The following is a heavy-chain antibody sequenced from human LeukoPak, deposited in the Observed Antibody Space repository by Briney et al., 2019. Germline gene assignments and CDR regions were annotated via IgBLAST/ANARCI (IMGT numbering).Heavy chain of an antibody. CDR2: IYYSGST. V-gene: IGHV4-59*12. Sequence: PSETLSLTCTVSGGSISSYYWSWIRQPPGKGLEWIGYIYYSGSTNYNPSLKSRVTISVDTSKNQFSLKLSSVTAADTAVYYCARAGGPRSSSWYFDYYMDVWGKGTTVTVSS. J-gene: IGHJ6*03. CDR3: ARAGGPRSSSWYFDYYMDV. CDR1: GGSISSYY. D-gene: IGHD6-13*01.